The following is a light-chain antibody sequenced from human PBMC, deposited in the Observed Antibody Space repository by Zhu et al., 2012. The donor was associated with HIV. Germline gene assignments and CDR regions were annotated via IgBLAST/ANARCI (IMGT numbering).Light chain of an antibody. V-gene: IGKV1-39*01. CDR1: QSIGGY. CDR2: AAS. J-gene: IGKJ1*01. CDR3: QQSYDTSWT. Sequence: DIQMTQSPSSLSASVGDRVTITCRASQSIGGYLNWYQQKPGKAPKLLIFAASSLQSGVPSRFSGSGSEADFILSISSLQPEDSATYFCQQSYDTSWTFGRGTEGGN.